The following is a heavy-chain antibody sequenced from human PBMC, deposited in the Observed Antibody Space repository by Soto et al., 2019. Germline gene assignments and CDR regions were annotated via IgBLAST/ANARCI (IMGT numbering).Heavy chain of an antibody. Sequence: ASVKVSCKASGYTFTSYGISWVRQAPEQGLEWMGWISAYNGNTNYAQKLQGRVTMTTDTSTSTAYMELRSLRSDDTAVYYCARDAPTSSWYADYYYGMDVWGQGTTVTVSS. CDR3: ARDAPTSSWYADYYYGMDV. V-gene: IGHV1-18*01. CDR2: ISAYNGNT. D-gene: IGHD6-13*01. J-gene: IGHJ6*02. CDR1: GYTFTSYG.